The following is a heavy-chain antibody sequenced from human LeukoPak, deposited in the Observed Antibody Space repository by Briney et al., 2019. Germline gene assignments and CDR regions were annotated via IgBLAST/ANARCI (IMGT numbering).Heavy chain of an antibody. CDR3: ARGRAIFGVVNVFDY. V-gene: IGHV3-7*03. CDR2: IKQDGSEK. CDR1: GFTFSSYG. D-gene: IGHD3-3*01. J-gene: IGHJ4*02. Sequence: PGGSLRLSCAASGFTFSSYGFHWVRQAPGKGLEWVANIKQDGSEKYYVDSVKGRFTISRDNANNSLYLQMNSLRAEDTAVYYCARGRAIFGVVNVFDYWGQGTLVTVSS.